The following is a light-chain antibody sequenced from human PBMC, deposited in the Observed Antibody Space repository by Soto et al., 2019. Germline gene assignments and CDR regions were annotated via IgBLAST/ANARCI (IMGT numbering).Light chain of an antibody. CDR2: EVV. Sequence: QSVLSQPPSASGSPGQSVTISCTGTKSDIGVYDFVSWYQHHPGKAPRLIIYEVVPRPSGVPARFSGSKSGNTASLTVSGLQAADEADYFCKSYAGSNTYVFGSGTKV. CDR1: KSDIGVYDF. V-gene: IGLV2-8*01. CDR3: KSYAGSNTYV. J-gene: IGLJ1*01.